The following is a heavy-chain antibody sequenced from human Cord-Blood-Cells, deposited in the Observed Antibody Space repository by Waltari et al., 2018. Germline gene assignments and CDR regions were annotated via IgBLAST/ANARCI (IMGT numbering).Heavy chain of an antibody. J-gene: IGHJ4*02. CDR3: ARDPRSGYDY. CDR1: GFTFSSYA. Sequence: QVQLVESGGGVVQPGRSLRLSCAASGFTFSSYAMHWVRQAPGKGLEWVAVISYDGSNKYYADSVKGQFTISRDNSKNTLYLQMNSLRAEDTAVYYCARDPRSGYDYWGQGTLVTVSS. V-gene: IGHV3-30-3*01. CDR2: ISYDGSNK. D-gene: IGHD3-3*01.